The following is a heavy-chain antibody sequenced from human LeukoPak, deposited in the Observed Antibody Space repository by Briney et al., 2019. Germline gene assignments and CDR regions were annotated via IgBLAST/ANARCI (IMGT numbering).Heavy chain of an antibody. CDR2: ISVYNGNT. CDR3: ARGRGGRGGWSGGYDAFDI. J-gene: IGHJ3*02. V-gene: IGHV1-18*01. Sequence: ASVKVFCKASGYTFTNYDINWVRPAPGQGHEWMGWISVYNGNTNYAQKVQGRVTMTTDTSTNTAYMELRSLRSDDTAVYYCARGRGGRGGWSGGYDAFDIWGQGTMVTVSS. D-gene: IGHD6-19*01. CDR1: GYTFTNYD.